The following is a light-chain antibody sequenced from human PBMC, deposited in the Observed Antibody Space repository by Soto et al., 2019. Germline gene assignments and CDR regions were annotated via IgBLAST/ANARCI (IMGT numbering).Light chain of an antibody. CDR3: LLYFDGAQV. CDR2: STS. Sequence: QAVVTQEPSLTVSPGGTVTLTCASSTGAVTSGYYPGWFQQRPGQAPTSLIHSTSIKHSWTPARFSGSLLGGKAALTLSAVQPEHEADYYCLLYFDGAQVFGGGTKLTVL. J-gene: IGLJ3*02. CDR1: TGAVTSGYY. V-gene: IGLV7-43*01.